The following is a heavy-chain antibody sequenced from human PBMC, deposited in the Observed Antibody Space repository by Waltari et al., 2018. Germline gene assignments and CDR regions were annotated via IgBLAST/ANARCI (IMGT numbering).Heavy chain of an antibody. V-gene: IGHV4-39*01. Sequence: QLQESGPGRVKPSESLSLTCTGPGSSVSRNRYYWGWIRQSPGKGLEWIGSVLSNGNTYYNPSLKSRVTISVDTSRNQFFLMLTSVTAADTAVYFCVRPPHCRGATCTALWGQGTLVSVSS. CDR3: VRPPHCRGATCTAL. D-gene: IGHD2-15*01. CDR2: VLSNGNT. CDR1: GSSVSRNRYY. J-gene: IGHJ4*02.